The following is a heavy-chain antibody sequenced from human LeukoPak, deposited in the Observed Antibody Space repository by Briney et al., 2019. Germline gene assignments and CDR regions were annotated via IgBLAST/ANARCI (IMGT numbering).Heavy chain of an antibody. D-gene: IGHD3-22*01. Sequence: SETLSLTCAVYGGSFSGYYWSWIRQPPGKGLEWIGEINHSGSTNYNPSLKSRVTISVDTSKNQFSLKLSSVTAADTAVYYCARGHYYDSSGYYGYWGQGTVVTVSS. CDR2: INHSGST. CDR3: ARGHYYDSSGYYGY. V-gene: IGHV4-34*01. J-gene: IGHJ4*02. CDR1: GGSFSGYY.